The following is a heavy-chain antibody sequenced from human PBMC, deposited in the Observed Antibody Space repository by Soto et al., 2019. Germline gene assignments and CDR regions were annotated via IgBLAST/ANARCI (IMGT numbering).Heavy chain of an antibody. J-gene: IGHJ4*02. CDR2: ISGSGGST. D-gene: IGHD3-22*01. CDR3: AKGPTITMIVVVIRGFDY. Sequence: PGGSLRLSCAASGFTFSSYAMSWVRQAPGKGLEWVSAISGSGGSTYYADSVKGRFTISRDNSKNTLYLQMNSLRAEDTAVYYCAKGPTITMIVVVIRGFDYRGQGTLVTASS. CDR1: GFTFSSYA. V-gene: IGHV3-23*01.